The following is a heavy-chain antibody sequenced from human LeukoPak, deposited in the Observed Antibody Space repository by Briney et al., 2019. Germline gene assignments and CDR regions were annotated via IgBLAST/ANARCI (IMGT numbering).Heavy chain of an antibody. CDR2: IYSGGST. Sequence: GGSLRLSCAARGFSVSGQYMNWVRQAPGKGLEWVSVIYSGGSTYYADSVRGRFTISRDNSINTLYLQMNSLRAEDSAVYYCASSVYPGSPTKTFDYWGQGTLVTVSS. D-gene: IGHD3-10*01. CDR3: ASSVYPGSPTKTFDY. CDR1: GFSVSGQY. V-gene: IGHV3-53*01. J-gene: IGHJ4*02.